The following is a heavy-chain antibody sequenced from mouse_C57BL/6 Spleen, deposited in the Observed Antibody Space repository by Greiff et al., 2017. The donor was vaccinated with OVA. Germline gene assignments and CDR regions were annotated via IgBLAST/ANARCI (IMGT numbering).Heavy chain of an antibody. V-gene: IGHV1-82*01. CDR2: IYPGDGDT. J-gene: IGHJ1*03. D-gene: IGHD2-12*01. CDR1: GYAFSSSW. CDR3: AGSGDYSLWYCDV. Sequence: QVQLQQSGPELVKPGVSVKISCKASGYAFSSSWMNWVKQRPGKGLEWIGRIYPGDGDTNYNGKFKGKATLTADKSSSTAYMQLSSLTSEDSAVYFCAGSGDYSLWYCDVWGTGTTVTVAS.